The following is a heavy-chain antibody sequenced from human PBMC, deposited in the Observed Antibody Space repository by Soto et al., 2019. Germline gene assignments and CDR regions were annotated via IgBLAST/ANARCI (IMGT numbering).Heavy chain of an antibody. CDR3: ARDFSSSWYFDY. J-gene: IGHJ4*02. CDR2: IYYSGST. D-gene: IGHD6-13*01. CDR1: GGSISSSSYY. Sequence: SETLSLTCTVSGGSISSSSYYWGWIRQPPGKGLEWIGSIYYSGSTYYNPSLKSRVTISVDTSKNQFSLKQSSVTAADTAVYYCARDFSSSWYFDYWGQGTLVTVSS. V-gene: IGHV4-39*07.